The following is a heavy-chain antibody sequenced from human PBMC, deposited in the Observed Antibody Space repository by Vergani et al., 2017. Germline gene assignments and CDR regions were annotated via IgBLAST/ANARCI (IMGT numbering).Heavy chain of an antibody. CDR2: IYYSGST. Sequence: QVQLQESGPGLVKPSETLSLTCTVSGGSISSYYWSWIRQPPGKGLEWIGYIYYSGSTNYNPSLKSRVTISVDTSKNQFSLKLSSVTAADTAVYYFARGGAYDAWVFDYWGQGTLVTVSS. V-gene: IGHV4-59*01. D-gene: IGHD1-1*01. CDR1: GGSISSYY. CDR3: ARGGAYDAWVFDY. J-gene: IGHJ4*02.